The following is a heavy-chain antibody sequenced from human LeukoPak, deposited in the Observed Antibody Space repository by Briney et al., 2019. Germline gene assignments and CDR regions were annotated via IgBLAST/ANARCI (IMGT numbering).Heavy chain of an antibody. V-gene: IGHV3-74*01. CDR3: ARRYCSSTSCLYYYYGMDV. CDR2: INSDGSST. CDR1: GFTFSSYW. D-gene: IGHD2-2*01. Sequence: PGGSLRLSCAASGFTFSSYWMHWVRQAPGKGLVWVSRINSDGSSTSYADSVKGRFTISRDNAKNTLYPQMNSLRAEDTAVHYCARRYCSSTSCLYYYYGMDVWGQGTTVTVSS. J-gene: IGHJ6*02.